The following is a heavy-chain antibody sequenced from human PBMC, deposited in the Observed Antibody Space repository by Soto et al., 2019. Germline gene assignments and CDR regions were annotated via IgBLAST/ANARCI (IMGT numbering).Heavy chain of an antibody. D-gene: IGHD4-17*01. CDR3: ASEIYGGKPAAFDI. V-gene: IGHV1-69*01. J-gene: IGHJ3*02. CDR2: IIPIFGTA. CDR1: RGTFSSYA. Sequence: QVQLVQSGAEVKKPGSSVKVSCKASRGTFSSYAISWVRQAPGQGLEWMGGIIPIFGTANYAQKFQGRVTITADESTSTAYMELSSLRSEDTAVYYCASEIYGGKPAAFDIWGQGTMVTVSS.